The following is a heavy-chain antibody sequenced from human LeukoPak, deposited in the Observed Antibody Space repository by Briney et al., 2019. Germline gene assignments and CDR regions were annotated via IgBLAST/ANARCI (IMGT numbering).Heavy chain of an antibody. Sequence: GRSLRLSCAASGFTFSSYAMHWVRQAPGKGLEWVAVISYDGSNKYYADSVKGRFTISRDNSKNTLYLQMSSLRAEDTAVYYCARDACSGGSCYPYYYYYYYMDVWGKGTTVTVSS. J-gene: IGHJ6*03. V-gene: IGHV3-30-3*01. CDR2: ISYDGSNK. CDR1: GFTFSSYA. D-gene: IGHD2-15*01. CDR3: ARDACSGGSCYPYYYYYYYMDV.